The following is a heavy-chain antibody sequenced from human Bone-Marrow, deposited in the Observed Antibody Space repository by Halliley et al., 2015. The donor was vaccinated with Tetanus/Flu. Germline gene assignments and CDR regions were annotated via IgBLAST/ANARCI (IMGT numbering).Heavy chain of an antibody. CDR3: ARVGPVSYGMDV. V-gene: IGHV4-59*01. J-gene: IGHJ6*02. Sequence: HSGSTTYNPPLKSRVTISGDTSKNQFSLRLSSVTAADTAVYYCARVGPVSYGMDVWGRGTTVIVS. CDR2: HSGST.